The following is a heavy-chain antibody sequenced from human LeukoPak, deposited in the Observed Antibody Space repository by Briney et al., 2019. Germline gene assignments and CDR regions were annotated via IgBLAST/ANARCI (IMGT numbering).Heavy chain of an antibody. CDR2: IKLDGSEV. V-gene: IGHV3-7*01. CDR3: ARILLGTGESPLYRPSDY. CDR1: GFAFSYYW. Sequence: PGGSLRLSCAASGFAFSYYWMTWVRQAPGKGLEWVASIKLDGSEVHYVDSVKGRFTISRDNSENSLYLQMNSLRVEDMAVYHCARILLGTGESPLYRPSDYWGQGTLVTVSS. D-gene: IGHD3-16*02. J-gene: IGHJ4*02.